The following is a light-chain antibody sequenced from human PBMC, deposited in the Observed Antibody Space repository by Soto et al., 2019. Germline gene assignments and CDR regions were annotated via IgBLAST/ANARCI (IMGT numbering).Light chain of an antibody. V-gene: IGKV1-39*01. Sequence: EIQMSQSASTLSASVVDRVIITCRASQSISSWLAWYQQKPGKAPNLLIYAASSLQSGVPSRFSGSGSGTDFTLTISSLQPEDFATYYCQQSYSTPRTFGQGTKV. CDR3: QQSYSTPRT. CDR2: AAS. CDR1: QSISSW. J-gene: IGKJ1*01.